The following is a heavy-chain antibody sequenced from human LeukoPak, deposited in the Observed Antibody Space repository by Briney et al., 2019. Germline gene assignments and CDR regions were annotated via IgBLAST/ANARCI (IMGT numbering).Heavy chain of an antibody. V-gene: IGHV3-53*01. CDR2: IYSGGST. Sequence: GGSLRLSCAASGFTVSSNYMSWVRQAPGKGLEWVSVIYSGGSTYYADSVKDRFTISRDNSKNTLYLQMNSLRAEDTAVYYCARGPCSGGSCYDYWGQGTLVTVSS. CDR3: ARGPCSGGSCYDY. D-gene: IGHD2-15*01. J-gene: IGHJ4*02. CDR1: GFTVSSNY.